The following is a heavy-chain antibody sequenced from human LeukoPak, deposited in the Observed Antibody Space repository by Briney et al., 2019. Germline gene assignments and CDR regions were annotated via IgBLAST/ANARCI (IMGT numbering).Heavy chain of an antibody. CDR1: GLTFDDYA. D-gene: IGHD5-18*01. Sequence: GRSLRLSCAASGLTFDDYAMPWVRHAPGKGLEWVSGISWNSGSIGYADSVKGRFTISRDNAKNSLYLQMNSLRAEDMALYYCAKGAGYSYGYVPYYFDYWGQGTLVTVSS. V-gene: IGHV3-9*03. CDR3: AKGAGYSYGYVPYYFDY. J-gene: IGHJ4*02. CDR2: ISWNSGSI.